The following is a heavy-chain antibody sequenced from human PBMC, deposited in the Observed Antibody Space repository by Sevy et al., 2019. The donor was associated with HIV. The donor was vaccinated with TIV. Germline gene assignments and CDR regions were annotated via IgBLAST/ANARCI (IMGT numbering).Heavy chain of an antibody. CDR1: GGSISSYY. J-gene: IGHJ5*02. V-gene: IGHV4-59*01. CDR2: IYYSGST. D-gene: IGHD3-22*01. Sequence: SETLSLTCTVSGGSISSYYWSWIRQPPGKGLEWIGYIYYSGSTNYNPSLKSRVTISVDTSKYQFSLKLSSVTAADTAVYYCARAFSDYYDSSGHQNWFDPWGQGTLVTVSS. CDR3: ARAFSDYYDSSGHQNWFDP.